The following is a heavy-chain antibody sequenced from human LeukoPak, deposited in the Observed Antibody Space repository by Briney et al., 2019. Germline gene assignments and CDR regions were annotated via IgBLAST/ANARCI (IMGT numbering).Heavy chain of an antibody. Sequence: ASVKVSCKASGYTFTSYGISWVRQAPGQGLEWMGWISAYNGNTNYAQELQGRVTMTTDTSTSTAYMELRSLRSDDTAVYYCARIVGYSYVSYYYYGMDVWGQGTTVTVSS. CDR1: GYTFTSYG. CDR2: ISAYNGNT. D-gene: IGHD5-18*01. J-gene: IGHJ6*02. CDR3: ARIVGYSYVSYYYYGMDV. V-gene: IGHV1-18*01.